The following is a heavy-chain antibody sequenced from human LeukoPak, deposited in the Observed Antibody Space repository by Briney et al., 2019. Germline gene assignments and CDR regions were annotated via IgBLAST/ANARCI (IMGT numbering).Heavy chain of an antibody. CDR2: ISSSSSTI. CDR1: GFTFSSYG. D-gene: IGHD3-10*01. Sequence: PGGSLRLSCAASGFTFSSYGMTWVRQAPGKGLEWVSYISSSSSTIYYADSVKGRFTISRDNAKNSLYLQMNSLRAEDTAVYYCTRVRDGSGSSSEIFEYWGQGTLVTVSS. V-gene: IGHV3-48*04. CDR3: TRVRDGSGSSSEIFEY. J-gene: IGHJ4*02.